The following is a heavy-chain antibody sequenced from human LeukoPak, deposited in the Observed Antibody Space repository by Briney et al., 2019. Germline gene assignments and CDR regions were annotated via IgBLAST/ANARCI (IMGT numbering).Heavy chain of an antibody. CDR1: GFTFSNYV. V-gene: IGHV3-23*01. CDR3: ANYRSGNYALPYDY. D-gene: IGHD3-10*01. J-gene: IGHJ4*02. Sequence: GGSLRLSCAASGFTFSNYVLSWVRQAPGKGLEWVASISPGGGTFYAAPVKGRFTISRDNSKNTVHLQMNSLRAEDTAVYYCANYRSGNYALPYDYWGQGTLVTVSS. CDR2: ISPGGGT.